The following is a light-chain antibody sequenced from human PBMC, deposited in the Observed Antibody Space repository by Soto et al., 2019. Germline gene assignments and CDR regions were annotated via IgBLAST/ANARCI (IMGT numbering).Light chain of an antibody. J-gene: IGKJ4*01. V-gene: IGKV3-11*01. CDR2: EAS. Sequence: EIVLTQSPATLSLSPGERATLSCRASQSVGTILAWYQQKPGQAPRLLIYEASNRDAGIPPRFSGSGSGTDFTLAISSLEPEDFAVYYCQQRADWPLTFGGGTKVEIK. CDR1: QSVGTI. CDR3: QQRADWPLT.